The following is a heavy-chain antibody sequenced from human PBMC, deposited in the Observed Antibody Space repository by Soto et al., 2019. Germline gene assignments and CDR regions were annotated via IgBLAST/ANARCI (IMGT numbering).Heavy chain of an antibody. CDR2: ISDYNGNT. D-gene: IGHD3-10*01. Sequence: QVQWGQSGAEVKKPGASVKVSCKTSGYIFHNYGISWVRQAPGQGLEGMGWISDYNGNTKYAQKFQGRVTMATDTSTRTAYMELRSLRSDDTAVYYCAREGYYSGSESYSPPRYYGMDVWGQGTTVTVSS. CDR3: AREGYYSGSESYSPPRYYGMDV. CDR1: GYIFHNYG. V-gene: IGHV1-18*01. J-gene: IGHJ6*02.